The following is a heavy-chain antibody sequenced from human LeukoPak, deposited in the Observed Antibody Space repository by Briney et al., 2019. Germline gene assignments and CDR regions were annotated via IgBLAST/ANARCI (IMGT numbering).Heavy chain of an antibody. J-gene: IGHJ3*02. Sequence: PGGSLRLSCAASGFSVSRAWLCWVRQAPGKGLEWVGRIKTKRDGGTIDYAAPVKGRFTISGDESKDTVYLEMNELKTEDTAVYYCTRVQGGTYNTFDIWGQGTVVTVSS. CDR3: TRVQGGTYNTFDI. D-gene: IGHD3-10*01. V-gene: IGHV3-15*01. CDR2: IKTKRDGGTI. CDR1: GFSVSRAW.